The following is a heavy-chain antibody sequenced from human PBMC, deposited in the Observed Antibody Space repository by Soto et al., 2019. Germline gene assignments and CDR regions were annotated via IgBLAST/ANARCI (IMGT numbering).Heavy chain of an antibody. CDR2: ISYEGSNK. V-gene: IGHV3-30*18. D-gene: IGHD1-26*01. Sequence: XGSLRLSCAASGVTFSSYGMHWVRQAPGKGLDWVAVISYEGSNKYYADSVKGRFTISRDNSKNTLYLQMNSLRAEDTAVYYCAKDRSGSYAYYYYYGMDVWGQGTTVTVSS. CDR1: GVTFSSYG. CDR3: AKDRSGSYAYYYYYGMDV. J-gene: IGHJ6*02.